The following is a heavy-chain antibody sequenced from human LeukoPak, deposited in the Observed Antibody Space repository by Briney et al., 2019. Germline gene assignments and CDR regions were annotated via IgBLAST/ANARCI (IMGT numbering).Heavy chain of an antibody. CDR1: GASISDYF. J-gene: IGHJ3*01. V-gene: IGHV4-59*01. D-gene: IGHD3-3*01. CDR3: AREQRGGRNKDFWSASPREQDLFTNGAFDF. CDR2: IHDSGYT. Sequence: SETLSLTCSVSGASISDYFWSWIRQPPGKGLEWIGYIHDSGYTRYNPSLKGRVTISADTSKNHFSLTLDSVTAADTAVYFCAREQRGGRNKDFWSASPREQDLFTNGAFDFWGQGTTVTVSS.